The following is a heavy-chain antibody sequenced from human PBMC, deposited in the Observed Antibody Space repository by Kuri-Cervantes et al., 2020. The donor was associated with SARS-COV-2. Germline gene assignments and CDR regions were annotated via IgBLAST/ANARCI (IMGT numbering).Heavy chain of an antibody. Sequence: LSLTCEASGFTFSNYAMHWVHQAPGKGLEWVAVIWWDGSEEYYLDSVKGRFTISKDNSKNMLFLEINNLRVEDAAVYFCARGSYGGNSDFDYWGQGTPVTVSS. CDR2: IWWDGSEE. CDR1: GFTFSNYA. V-gene: IGHV3-33*01. CDR3: ARGSYGGNSDFDY. J-gene: IGHJ4*02. D-gene: IGHD4-23*01.